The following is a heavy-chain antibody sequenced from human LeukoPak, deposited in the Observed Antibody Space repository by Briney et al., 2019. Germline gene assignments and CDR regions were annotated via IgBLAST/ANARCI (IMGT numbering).Heavy chain of an antibody. CDR1: GYSFSSYG. J-gene: IGHJ3*02. D-gene: IGHD3-16*01. CDR2: INPYNGNA. V-gene: IGHV1-18*01. Sequence: ASVKVSCKASGYSFSSYGISWVRQAPGQGLEWMGWINPYNGNANNDNANYAQKLQGRVTMTTDTSTSTVYMELRSLSSDDTAVYYCARGSQGAAFDIWGQGRWSPSLQ. CDR3: ARGSQGAAFDI.